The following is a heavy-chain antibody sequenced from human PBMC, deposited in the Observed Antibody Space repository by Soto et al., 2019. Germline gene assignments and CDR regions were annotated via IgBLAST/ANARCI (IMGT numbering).Heavy chain of an antibody. D-gene: IGHD4-17*01. J-gene: IGHJ4*02. CDR3: GGRNGDCFDY. V-gene: IGHV4-59*08. CDR1: GGSISSYY. Sequence: SETLSLTCTVSGGSISSYYWSWIRQPPGKGLEWIGYIYYSGSTNYNPSLKSRVTISVDTSKNQFSLKLSSVTAADTAVYYCGGRNGDCFDYWGQGTLVTVS. CDR2: IYYSGST.